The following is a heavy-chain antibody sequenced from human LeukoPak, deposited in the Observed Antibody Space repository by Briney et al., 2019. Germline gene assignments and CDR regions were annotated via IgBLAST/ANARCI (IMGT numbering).Heavy chain of an antibody. D-gene: IGHD4-11*01. J-gene: IGHJ6*02. Sequence: GGSLRLSCAASGFSFSSYAMHWVRQAPGKGLEWVAVISYDGSNKYYADAVKGRFTISRDNSKNTLYLQMNSLRAEDTAVYYCARDLTVTDYYYYGMDVWGQGTTVTVSS. CDR1: GFSFSSYA. CDR3: ARDLTVTDYYYYGMDV. CDR2: ISYDGSNK. V-gene: IGHV3-30-3*01.